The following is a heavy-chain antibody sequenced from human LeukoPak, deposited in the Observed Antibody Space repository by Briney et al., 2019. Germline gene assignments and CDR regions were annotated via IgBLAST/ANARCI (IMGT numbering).Heavy chain of an antibody. CDR1: GDSISSSNSY. CDR2: IYYSGST. Sequence: SETLSLTCTVSGDSISSSNSYWGWIRQPPGKGLEWIGSIYYSGSTYYNPSLKSRVTISVDTSKNQFSLKLSSVTAADTAVYYCARITMVRGRHNWFDPWGQGTLVTVSS. CDR3: ARITMVRGRHNWFDP. V-gene: IGHV4-39*01. D-gene: IGHD3-10*01. J-gene: IGHJ5*02.